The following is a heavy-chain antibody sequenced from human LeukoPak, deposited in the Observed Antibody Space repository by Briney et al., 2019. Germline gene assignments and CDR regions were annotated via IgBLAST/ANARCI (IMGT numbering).Heavy chain of an antibody. CDR2: INPNSGGT. J-gene: IGHJ4*02. V-gene: IGHV1-2*02. CDR3: ARTYGDLYYFDY. CDR1: GCTFTDYY. Sequence: ASVKVSCKASGCTFTDYYMHWVRQAPGQGLEWMGWINPNSGGTNYAQKFQGRVTMTRDTSISTAYMELSRLRSDDTAMYYCARTYGDLYYFDYWGQGTLVTVSS. D-gene: IGHD4-17*01.